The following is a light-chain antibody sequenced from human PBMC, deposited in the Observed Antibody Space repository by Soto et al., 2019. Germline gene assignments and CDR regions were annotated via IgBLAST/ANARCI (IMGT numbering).Light chain of an antibody. V-gene: IGKV3-11*01. CDR3: QQRSNWPPLT. J-gene: IGKJ3*01. Sequence: EIVLTQSPATLSLSPGERATLSCRASQSVSSHLAWYQQKPGQAPRLLIYDASNRATGIPARFSGSGSGTDFTLTISSLEPEDFAVYYCQQRSNWPPLTFGPGTKVDIK. CDR2: DAS. CDR1: QSVSSH.